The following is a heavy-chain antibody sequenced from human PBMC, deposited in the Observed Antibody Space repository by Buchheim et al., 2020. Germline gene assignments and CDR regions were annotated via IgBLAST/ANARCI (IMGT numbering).Heavy chain of an antibody. CDR3: ARDQEGGYNRGWYFDY. Sequence: EVQLVESGGGLVQPGGSLRLSCAASGFTFSSYWMSWVRQAPGKGLEWVANIKQDGSEKYYVDSVKGRFTISRDNAKNSLYLQMNSLRAEDTAVYYCARDQEGGYNRGWYFDYWGQGTL. CDR1: GFTFSSYW. D-gene: IGHD5-24*01. V-gene: IGHV3-7*01. CDR2: IKQDGSEK. J-gene: IGHJ4*02.